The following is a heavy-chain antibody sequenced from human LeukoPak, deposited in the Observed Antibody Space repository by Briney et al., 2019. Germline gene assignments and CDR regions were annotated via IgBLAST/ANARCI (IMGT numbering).Heavy chain of an antibody. CDR2: INPNSGSA. D-gene: IGHD6-19*01. V-gene: IGHV1-46*01. CDR1: GYIFTSYH. CDR3: ARGLYSGWYVY. Sequence: ASVKVSCKASGYIFTSYHMHWLRQAPGQGLEWMGIINPNSGSASYAQEFQGRVTMTRDTSTSTVYMELSSLRSQDAAVYYCARGLYSGWYVYWGQGTLVTVSS. J-gene: IGHJ4*02.